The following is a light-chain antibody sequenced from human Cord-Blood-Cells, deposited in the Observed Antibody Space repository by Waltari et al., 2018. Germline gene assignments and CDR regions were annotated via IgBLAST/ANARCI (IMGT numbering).Light chain of an antibody. Sequence: DIQMTQSPSTLSASVGDRVTITCRASQSISSWLAWYQQKPGKAPKLLIYKASSLESGVPSRCSGSGSGTEFTLTISSLQPEDFATYYCQQYNSYSTFGQGTKLEIK. V-gene: IGKV1-5*03. J-gene: IGKJ2*01. CDR3: QQYNSYST. CDR2: KAS. CDR1: QSISSW.